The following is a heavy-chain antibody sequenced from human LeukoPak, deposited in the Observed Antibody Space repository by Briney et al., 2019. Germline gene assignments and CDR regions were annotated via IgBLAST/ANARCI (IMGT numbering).Heavy chain of an antibody. Sequence: GASVKVSCKASGGPFSSLAISWVRQALGQGIEWMGGIIPIFETSHYSQKFQDRVTITADESATTAYMELSSLTFDDTAVYYCATSGDYDWKLDYWGRGTLVIVSS. J-gene: IGHJ4*01. CDR1: GGPFSSLA. D-gene: IGHD1-1*01. CDR2: IIPIFETS. CDR3: ATSGDYDWKLDY. V-gene: IGHV1-69*13.